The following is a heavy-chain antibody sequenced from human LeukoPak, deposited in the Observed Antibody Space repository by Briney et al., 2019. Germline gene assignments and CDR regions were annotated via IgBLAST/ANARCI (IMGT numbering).Heavy chain of an antibody. CDR1: GFTFSDYY. CDR2: ISSSSSYT. J-gene: IGHJ6*02. CDR3: ARGGGSSWPHRNYYYGMGV. V-gene: IGHV3-11*05. Sequence: GGSLRLSCAASGFTFSDYYMSRIRQAPGKGLEWVSYISSSSSYTNYADSVKGRFTISRDNAKNSLYLQMNSLRAEDTAVYYCARGGGSSWPHRNYYYGMGVWGQGTTVTVSS. D-gene: IGHD6-13*01.